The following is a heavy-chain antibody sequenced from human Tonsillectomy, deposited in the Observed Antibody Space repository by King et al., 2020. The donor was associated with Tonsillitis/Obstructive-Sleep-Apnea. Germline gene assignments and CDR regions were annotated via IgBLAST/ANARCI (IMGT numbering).Heavy chain of an antibody. Sequence: VQLQESGPGLMKPSETLSLTCTVSGGSISSYYWSWIRQPPGKGLEWIGYIYYSGSTNYNPSLKSRVTISVDTSKNQFSLKLSSVTAADTAVYYCARHLDAADYWGQGTLVTVSS. CDR1: GGSISSYY. D-gene: IGHD1-1*01. V-gene: IGHV4-59*08. J-gene: IGHJ4*02. CDR3: ARHLDAADY. CDR2: IYYSGST.